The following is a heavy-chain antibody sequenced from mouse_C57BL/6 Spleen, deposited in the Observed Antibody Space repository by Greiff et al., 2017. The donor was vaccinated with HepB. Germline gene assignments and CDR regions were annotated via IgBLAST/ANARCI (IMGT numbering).Heavy chain of an antibody. CDR1: GYTFTSYW. CDR2: IDPSDSET. J-gene: IGHJ2*01. V-gene: IGHV1-52*01. CDR3: ARSRGSSRDYLDY. D-gene: IGHD1-1*01. Sequence: QVQLQQPGAELVRPGSSVKLSCKASGYTFTSYWMHWVKQRPIQGLEWIGNIDPSDSETHYNQKFKDKATLTVDKSSSTAYMQLSSLTSEDSAVYYCARSRGSSRDYLDYWGKGTTLTVSS.